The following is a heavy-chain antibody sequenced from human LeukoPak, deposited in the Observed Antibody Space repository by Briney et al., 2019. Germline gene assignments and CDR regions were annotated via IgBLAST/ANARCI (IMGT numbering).Heavy chain of an antibody. CDR3: AREAYSSSWDTLDY. CDR1: GFAFSSYG. D-gene: IGHD6-13*01. Sequence: GGSLRLSCAASGFAFSSYGMSWVRQAPGKGLEWVSGINWNGGSTGYADSVKGRFTISRDNAKNSLYLQMNSLRAEDTALYYCAREAYSSSWDTLDYWGQGTLVTVSS. V-gene: IGHV3-20*04. CDR2: INWNGGST. J-gene: IGHJ4*02.